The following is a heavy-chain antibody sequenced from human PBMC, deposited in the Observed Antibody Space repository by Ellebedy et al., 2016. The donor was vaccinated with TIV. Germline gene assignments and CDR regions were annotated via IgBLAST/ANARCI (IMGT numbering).Heavy chain of an antibody. V-gene: IGHV3-49*03. CDR2: IRSKGYGEAT. CDR1: GINFGDYA. Sequence: GGSLRLSCTASGINFGDYALSWFRQAPGKGLEWVGFIRSKGYGEATQYAASVKGRFTVSRDDSKSTAYLQMNSLTTEDTAVYYCTGEYRLVYGAFDLWGQGTTVTVSS. CDR3: TGEYRLVYGAFDL. J-gene: IGHJ3*01. D-gene: IGHD1-14*01.